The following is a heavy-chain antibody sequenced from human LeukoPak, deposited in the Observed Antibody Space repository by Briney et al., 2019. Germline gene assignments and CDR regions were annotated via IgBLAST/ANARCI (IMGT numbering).Heavy chain of an antibody. V-gene: IGHV4-38-2*01. CDR2: IYHSGST. CDR1: GYSISSGYY. D-gene: IGHD3-22*01. Sequence: SETLSLTCAVSGYSISSGYYWGWIRQPPGKGLEWIGSIYHSGSTYYNPSLKSRVTISVDTSKNQFSLKLSSVTAADTAVYYCARTVQRYYYDSSGLRRDAFDIWGQGTIVTVSS. CDR3: ARTVQRYYYDSSGLRRDAFDI. J-gene: IGHJ3*02.